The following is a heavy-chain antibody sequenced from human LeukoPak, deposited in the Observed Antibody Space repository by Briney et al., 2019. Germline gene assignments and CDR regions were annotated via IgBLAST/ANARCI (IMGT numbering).Heavy chain of an antibody. CDR3: ARSPHILTGENFDY. Sequence: SVKVSCKASGYSFTAYYMHWVRQAPGQGLEWMGWINPNSGGTNYAQKFQGRVTMTRDTSITTAYMEMSRLRSDDTALYYCARSPHILTGENFDYWGQGTLVTVSS. CDR2: INPNSGGT. J-gene: IGHJ4*02. V-gene: IGHV1-2*02. D-gene: IGHD3-9*01. CDR1: GYSFTAYY.